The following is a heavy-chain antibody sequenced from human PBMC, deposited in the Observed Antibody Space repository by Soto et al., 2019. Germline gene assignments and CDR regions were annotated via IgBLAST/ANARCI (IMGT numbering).Heavy chain of an antibody. D-gene: IGHD6-19*01. CDR3: ASHHSSGWLYFDS. CDR2: IGSSGRAI. J-gene: IGHJ4*02. CDR1: GFTVSGND. V-gene: IGHV3-11*01. Sequence: QLQLLESGGDLVKPGGSLRLSCAASGFTVSGNDLSWIRQAPGKGLEWVSSIGSSGRAIYYADSVKGRFTISRDNTKDPLYLHMSSLRAEHTALYYCASHHSSGWLYFDSWGQGTLVTVSS.